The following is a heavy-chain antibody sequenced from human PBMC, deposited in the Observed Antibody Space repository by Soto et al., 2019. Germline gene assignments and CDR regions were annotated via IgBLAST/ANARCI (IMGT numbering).Heavy chain of an antibody. J-gene: IGHJ5*02. D-gene: IGHD1-1*01. V-gene: IGHV4-39*01. CDR1: GDSISSGNYY. CDR2: IYYTGTT. Sequence: SETLSLTCTVSGDSISSGNYYWGWIRQPPGKGLEWIGSIYYTGTTFYNPSLKSRVTISVDTSKNQFSLKLNSVTAADTAVYYCARHEGANWYIWFNPWGQGTPVTVSS. CDR3: ARHEGANWYIWFNP.